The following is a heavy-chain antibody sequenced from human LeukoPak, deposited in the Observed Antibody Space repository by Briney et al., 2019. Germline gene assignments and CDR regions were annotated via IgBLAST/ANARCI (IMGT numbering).Heavy chain of an antibody. Sequence: PSETLSLTCTVSGGSISNSIYYWGWIRQPPGKGLEWIGSIYYSGSTYYNPSLKSRVTISVDRSKNQFSLKLSSVTAADTAVYYCARVEYSSGWYIDYWGQGTLVTVSS. D-gene: IGHD6-19*01. CDR1: GGSISNSIYY. CDR2: IYYSGST. CDR3: ARVEYSSGWYIDY. J-gene: IGHJ4*02. V-gene: IGHV4-39*07.